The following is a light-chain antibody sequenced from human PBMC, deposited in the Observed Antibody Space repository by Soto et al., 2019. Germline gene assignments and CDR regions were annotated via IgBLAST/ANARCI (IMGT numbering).Light chain of an antibody. J-gene: IGLJ1*01. V-gene: IGLV1-36*01. CDR2: YDD. CDR3: AAWDDSLNGSYV. Sequence: QAVLTQPPSVSEAPRQRVTISCSGSSSNIGNNAVNWYQQLPGKAPKLLIYYDDLLPSGVSDRFSGSKSGTSASLAISGLQSEDEADYYCAAWDDSLNGSYVFGTGTKLNVL. CDR1: SSNIGNNA.